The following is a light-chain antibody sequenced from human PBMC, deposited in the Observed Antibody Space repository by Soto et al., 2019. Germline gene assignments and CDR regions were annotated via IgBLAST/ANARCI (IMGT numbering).Light chain of an antibody. CDR2: DAS. Sequence: EIVLTQSPATLSLSPGERATLSCRASQSVSNYLGWYQQKPGQAPRLLIYDASSRATGIPARFSGSGSGTEFTLTISSLEPEDFGVYYCQHRGTFGQGTRLEIK. J-gene: IGKJ5*01. CDR3: QHRGT. CDR1: QSVSNY. V-gene: IGKV3-11*01.